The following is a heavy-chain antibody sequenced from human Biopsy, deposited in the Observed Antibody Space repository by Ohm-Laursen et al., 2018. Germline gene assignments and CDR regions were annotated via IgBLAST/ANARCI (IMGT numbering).Heavy chain of an antibody. J-gene: IGHJ1*01. CDR3: ARSIDYGNSYFQY. CDR1: GGSISSYY. D-gene: IGHD4/OR15-4a*01. CDR2: LYTTGST. Sequence: SDTLSLTWPVSGGSISSYYWNWIRQPAGGGLEYIGRLYTTGSTNYNPSLRSRVTMSADTSKNQFSLNLRSVTAADTAVYFCARSIDYGNSYFQYWGQGILVTVSS. V-gene: IGHV4-4*07.